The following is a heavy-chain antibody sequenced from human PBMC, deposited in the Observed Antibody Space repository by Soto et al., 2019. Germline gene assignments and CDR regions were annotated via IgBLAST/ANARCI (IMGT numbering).Heavy chain of an antibody. Sequence: EVQLLESGGGLVQPGGSLRLSCAASGFTFSSYAMSWVRQAPGKGLEWVSAISGSGGSTYYADSVKGRFTISRDNSKNSMYLQMNRLRAENTAVYYCEKGGKQLVLGADYFDYWGQGTMVTVSS. CDR3: EKGGKQLVLGADYFDY. CDR1: GFTFSSYA. D-gene: IGHD6-13*01. V-gene: IGHV3-23*01. J-gene: IGHJ4*02. CDR2: ISGSGGST.